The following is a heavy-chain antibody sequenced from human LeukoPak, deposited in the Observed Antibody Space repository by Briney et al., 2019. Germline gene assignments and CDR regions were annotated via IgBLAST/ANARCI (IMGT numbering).Heavy chain of an antibody. J-gene: IGHJ4*02. CDR2: ISSSSSYI. D-gene: IGHD2-8*01. CDR3: AREWSRFTPPDY. CDR1: GFTFSSYS. Sequence: GGSLRLSCAASGFTFSSYSMNWVRQAPGKGLEWVSSISSSSSYIYYAESVKGRFTISRDNAKNSLYLQMNSLRAEDTAVYYCAREWSRFTPPDYWGQGTLVTVSS. V-gene: IGHV3-21*01.